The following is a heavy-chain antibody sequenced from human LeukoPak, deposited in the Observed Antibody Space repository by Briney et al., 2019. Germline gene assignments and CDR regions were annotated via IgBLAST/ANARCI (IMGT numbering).Heavy chain of an antibody. V-gene: IGHV3-23*01. Sequence: GGSLRLSCAASGFTFSSYAMSWVRQAPGKGLGWVSAISGSGGSTYYADSVKGRFTISRDNSKNTLYLQMNSLRAEDTAVYYCAKDLDYGGNFHFDYWGQGTLVTVSS. CDR2: ISGSGGST. D-gene: IGHD4-23*01. CDR3: AKDLDYGGNFHFDY. CDR1: GFTFSSYA. J-gene: IGHJ4*02.